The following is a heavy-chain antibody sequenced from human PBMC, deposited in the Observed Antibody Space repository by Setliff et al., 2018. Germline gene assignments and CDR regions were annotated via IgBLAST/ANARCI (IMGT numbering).Heavy chain of an antibody. J-gene: IGHJ6*02. D-gene: IGHD6-19*01. Sequence: SETLSLTCTVSGGSISSSSYYWGWIRQPPGKGLEWIGSIYYSGSTYYNPSFKSRVTISVDTSKNQFSLKLSSVTAADTAVYYCARVSQYSSGWYYYYYGMDVWGQGTTVTVSS. CDR3: ARVSQYSSGWYYYYYGMDV. CDR2: IYYSGST. V-gene: IGHV4-39*07. CDR1: GGSISSSSYY.